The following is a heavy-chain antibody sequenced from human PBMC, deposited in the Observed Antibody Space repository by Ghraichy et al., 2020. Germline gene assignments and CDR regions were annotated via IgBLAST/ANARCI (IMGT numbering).Heavy chain of an antibody. CDR3: ASGRRTYYDFWSGYSYFDY. CDR1: GYTFTSYG. CDR2: ISAYNGNT. Sequence: ASVKVSCKASGYTFTSYGISWVRQAPGQGLEWMGWISAYNGNTNYAQKLQGRVTMTTDTSTSTAYMELRSLRSDDTAVYYCASGRRTYYDFWSGYSYFDYWGQGTLVTVSS. V-gene: IGHV1-18*01. D-gene: IGHD3-3*01. J-gene: IGHJ4*02.